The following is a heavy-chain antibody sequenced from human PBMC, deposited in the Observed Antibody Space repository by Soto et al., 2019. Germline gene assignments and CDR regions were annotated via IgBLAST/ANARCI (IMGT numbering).Heavy chain of an antibody. CDR1: GGSFSGYY. Sequence: QVQLRQWGAGLLKPSETLSLTCAVYGGSFSGYYWSWIRQPPGKGLEWIGEINHSGSTNYNPSLKSRVTISVDTSKNQFSLKLSSVTAADTAVYYCARGTTMIVVVIRDAFDIWGQGTMVTVSS. CDR3: ARGTTMIVVVIRDAFDI. CDR2: INHSGST. D-gene: IGHD3-22*01. V-gene: IGHV4-34*01. J-gene: IGHJ3*02.